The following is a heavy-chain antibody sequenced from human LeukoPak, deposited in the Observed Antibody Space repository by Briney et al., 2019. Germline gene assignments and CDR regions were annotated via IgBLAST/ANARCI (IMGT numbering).Heavy chain of an antibody. Sequence: GGSLRLSCAASGFTFSSYAMHWVRQAPGKGLEYVSAISSNGGSTYYADSVKGRFTISRDNSKNTLYLQMSSLRAEDTAVYYCVKGQGRIAGTYYGMDVWGQGTTVTVSS. V-gene: IGHV3-64D*06. CDR3: VKGQGRIAGTYYGMDV. CDR1: GFTFSSYA. D-gene: IGHD6-13*01. J-gene: IGHJ6*02. CDR2: ISSNGGST.